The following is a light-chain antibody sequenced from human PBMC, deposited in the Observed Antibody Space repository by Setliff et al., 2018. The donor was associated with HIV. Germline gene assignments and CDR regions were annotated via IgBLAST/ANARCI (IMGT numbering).Light chain of an antibody. J-gene: IGLJ1*01. Sequence: QSVLTQPPSASGSPGQSVTISCTGTSSDVGAYNYVSWYQQHPGKAPKLMIYDVNKRPSGVPDRFSGSKSGNTASLTVSGLQGEDEADYYCAAWDDSLNGYVFGTGTKVTVL. CDR3: AAWDDSLNGYV. V-gene: IGLV2-8*01. CDR1: SSDVGAYNY. CDR2: DVN.